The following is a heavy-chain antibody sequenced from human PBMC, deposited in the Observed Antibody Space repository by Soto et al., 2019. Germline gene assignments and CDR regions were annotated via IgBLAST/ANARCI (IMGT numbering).Heavy chain of an antibody. V-gene: IGHV3-21*01. CDR2: ISSSSSYI. J-gene: IGHJ6*02. Sequence: GGSLRLSCAASGFTFSSYSMNWVRQAPGKGLEWVSSISSSSSYIYYADSVKGRFTISRDNAKNSLYLQMNSLRAEDTAVYYCARVLIVVVTAIQLYYYYGMDVWGQGTTVTVSS. D-gene: IGHD2-21*02. CDR3: ARVLIVVVTAIQLYYYYGMDV. CDR1: GFTFSSYS.